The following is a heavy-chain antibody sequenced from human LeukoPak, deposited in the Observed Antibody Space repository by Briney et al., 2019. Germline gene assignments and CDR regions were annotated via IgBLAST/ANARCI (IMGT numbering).Heavy chain of an antibody. CDR3: ARKGDIWSGYYQTTFDY. J-gene: IGHJ4*02. V-gene: IGHV4-39*01. Sequence: SETLSLTCTVSGGSISSSSYYWGWIRQPPGKGLEWIGSIYYSGSTYYNPSLKSRVTISVDTSKNQFSLKLSSVTAADTAVYYYARKGDIWSGYYQTTFDYWGQGTLVTVSS. CDR2: IYYSGST. D-gene: IGHD3-3*01. CDR1: GGSISSSSYY.